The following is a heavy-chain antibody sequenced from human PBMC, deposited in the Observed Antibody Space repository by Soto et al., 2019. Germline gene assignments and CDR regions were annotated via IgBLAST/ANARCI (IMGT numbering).Heavy chain of an antibody. V-gene: IGHV2-5*02. CDR1: WFSLSTSGVG. D-gene: IGHD1-1*01. CDR3: AHIGRHDPYFDY. CDR2: IYWDDDK. Sequence: ESGPTLVNPPQTLTLTCTFSWFSLSTSGVGVGWIRQPPGKALEWLALIYWDDDKRYSPSLKSRLTITKDTSKNQVVLTMTNMDPVDTATYYCAHIGRHDPYFDYWGQGTLVTVSS. J-gene: IGHJ4*02.